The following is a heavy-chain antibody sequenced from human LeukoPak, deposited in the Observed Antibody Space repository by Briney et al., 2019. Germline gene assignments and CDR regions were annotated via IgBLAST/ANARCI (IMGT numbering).Heavy chain of an antibody. CDR2: ISSSSSYI. J-gene: IGHJ6*02. Sequence: GGSLRLSCAASGFTFSSYWMTRVRQAPGKGLEWVSSISSSSSYIYYADSVKGRFTISRDNAKNSLYLQMNSLRAEDTAVYYCAKDTHIGGYSYGYPCGMDVWGQGTTVTVSS. V-gene: IGHV3-21*01. CDR1: GFTFSSYW. D-gene: IGHD5-18*01. CDR3: AKDTHIGGYSYGYPCGMDV.